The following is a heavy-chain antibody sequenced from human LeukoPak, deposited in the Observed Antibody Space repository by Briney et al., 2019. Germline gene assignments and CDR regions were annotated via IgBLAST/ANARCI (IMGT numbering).Heavy chain of an antibody. D-gene: IGHD3-10*01. CDR1: GFTFSSYS. CDR3: AREVRYGSGSYYDY. CDR2: ISSSSSYI. Sequence: PGGSLRLSCAASGFTFSSYSMNWVREAPGKRLEWVSSISSSSSYIYYADSVKGRFTISRDNAKNSLYLQMNSLRAEDTAVYYCAREVRYGSGSYYDYWGQGTLVTVSS. J-gene: IGHJ4*02. V-gene: IGHV3-21*01.